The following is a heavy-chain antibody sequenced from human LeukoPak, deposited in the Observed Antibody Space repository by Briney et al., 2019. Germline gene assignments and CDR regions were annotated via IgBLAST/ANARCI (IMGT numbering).Heavy chain of an antibody. D-gene: IGHD3-22*01. CDR1: GFIFSIHG. V-gene: IGHV3-30*19. Sequence: PGTSLRLSCAASGFIFSIHGMHWVRQAPGKGLEWVAVISYDGSKEYYADSVKGRFTTSRDNSRNTLYLQMNSLRTDDTAVYYCARDISGYYSFDYWGQGTLVTVSS. CDR2: ISYDGSKE. CDR3: ARDISGYYSFDY. J-gene: IGHJ4*02.